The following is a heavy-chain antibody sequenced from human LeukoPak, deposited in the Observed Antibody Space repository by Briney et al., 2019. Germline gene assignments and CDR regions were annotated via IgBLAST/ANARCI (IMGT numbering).Heavy chain of an antibody. Sequence: QTGGSLRLSCAASGFTVSSNYMSWVRQAPGKGLVWVSRINSDGSSTSYADSVKGRFTISRDNAKNTLYLQMNSLGAEDTAVYYCARGYSSGWSDAFDIWGQGTMVTVSS. CDR1: GFTVSSNY. CDR2: INSDGSST. V-gene: IGHV3-74*01. D-gene: IGHD6-19*01. CDR3: ARGYSSGWSDAFDI. J-gene: IGHJ3*02.